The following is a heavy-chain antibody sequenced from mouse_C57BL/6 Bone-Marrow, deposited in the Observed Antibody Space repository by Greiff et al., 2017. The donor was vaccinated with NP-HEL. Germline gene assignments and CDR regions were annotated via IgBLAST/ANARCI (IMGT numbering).Heavy chain of an antibody. CDR2: IRSKSNNYAT. CDR1: GFSFNTYA. D-gene: IGHD1-1*01. J-gene: IGHJ4*01. CDR3: VSITTVVATRYAMDY. V-gene: IGHV10-1*01. Sequence: DVQLVESGGGLVQPKGSLKLSCAASGFSFNTYAMNWVRQAPGKGLEWVARIRSKSNNYATYYADSVKDRFTISRDDSESMLYLQMNNLKTEDTAMYYCVSITTVVATRYAMDYWGQGTSVTVSS.